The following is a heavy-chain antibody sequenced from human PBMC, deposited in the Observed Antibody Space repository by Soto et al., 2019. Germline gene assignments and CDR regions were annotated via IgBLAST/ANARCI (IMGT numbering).Heavy chain of an antibody. V-gene: IGHV3-30*18. Sequence: GGSLRLSCGASGFTFSSYGMHWVRQAPGKGLEWVAVISYDGSNKYYADSVKGRFTISRDNSKNTLYLQMNSLRAEDTAVYYCAKDLSTSVGATLPDSWGQGTLVTVSS. CDR1: GFTFSSYG. CDR3: AKDLSTSVGATLPDS. J-gene: IGHJ5*01. CDR2: ISYDGSNK. D-gene: IGHD1-26*01.